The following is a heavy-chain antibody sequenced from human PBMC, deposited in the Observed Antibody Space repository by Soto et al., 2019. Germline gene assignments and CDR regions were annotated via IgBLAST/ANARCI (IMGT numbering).Heavy chain of an antibody. V-gene: IGHV4-30-2*01. J-gene: IGHJ3*02. CDR1: GGSISSGGYS. CDR2: IYHSGST. D-gene: IGHD6-13*01. Sequence: QLQLQESGSGLVKPSQTLSLTCAVSGGSISSGGYSWSWIRQPPGKGLEWIGYIYHSGSTYYNPSLKRRVTRSVDRSKNQFSLKLSSVTAADTAVYYCARDSSRNGMDAFDIWGQGTMVTVSS. CDR3: ARDSSRNGMDAFDI.